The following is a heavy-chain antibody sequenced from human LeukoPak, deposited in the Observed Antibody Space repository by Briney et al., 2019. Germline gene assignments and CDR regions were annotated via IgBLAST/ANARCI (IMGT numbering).Heavy chain of an antibody. CDR3: AKVRWDNSGWYYLDN. CDR1: GFTFSSYG. J-gene: IGHJ4*02. CDR2: IRYDGSNK. Sequence: GGSLRLSCAASGFTFSSYGMHWVRQAPGKGLEWVAFIRYDGSNKYYADSVKGRFTVSRDNSKNTLYLQMNSLRAEDSAVYYCAKVRWDNSGWYYLDNWGQGTLVTVSS. D-gene: IGHD6-19*01. V-gene: IGHV3-30*02.